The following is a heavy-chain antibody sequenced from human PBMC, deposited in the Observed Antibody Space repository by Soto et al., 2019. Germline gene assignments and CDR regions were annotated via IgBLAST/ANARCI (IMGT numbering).Heavy chain of an antibody. V-gene: IGHV3-15*01. CDR3: TTVAYGEYVSDY. D-gene: IGHD4-17*01. J-gene: IGHJ4*02. CDR1: GFAFTNAW. CDR2: IRSQIDGGTT. Sequence: EVELVESGGVLVKPGGSLRLSCAASGFAFTNAWMTWVRQTPGKALEWVGRIRSQIDGGTTDYAAPVKGRFTISRDDSKNTLYLQMNSLKTEDTAVYYCTTVAYGEYVSDYWGQGTLVTVSS.